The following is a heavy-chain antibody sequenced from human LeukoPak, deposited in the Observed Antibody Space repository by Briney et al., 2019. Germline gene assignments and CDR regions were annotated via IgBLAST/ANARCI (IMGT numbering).Heavy chain of an antibody. J-gene: IGHJ3*02. Sequence: GGSLRLSCAASGFTFSSYAVSWVRQAPGKGLQWVSALSGSGDRTYYADSVKGRFTISRDNAKNTLYLQMNSLRAEDTAVYYCARGGVGATWSAFDIWGQGTMVTVSS. CDR2: LSGSGDRT. V-gene: IGHV3-23*01. D-gene: IGHD1-26*01. CDR1: GFTFSSYA. CDR3: ARGGVGATWSAFDI.